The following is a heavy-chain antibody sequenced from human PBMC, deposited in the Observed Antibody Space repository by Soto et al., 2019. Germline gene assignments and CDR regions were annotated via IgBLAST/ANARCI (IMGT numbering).Heavy chain of an antibody. Sequence: ETLRLSCAASGFTFTKYFMTWIRQAPGKGLEWVANINQDGSEKYFVDSVKGRFTTSRDNAKNSLFLQMNSLRAEDTAVYYCASGHTSGWYDYWGQGTLVTVSS. CDR3: ASGHTSGWYDY. J-gene: IGHJ4*02. CDR1: GFTFTKYF. V-gene: IGHV3-7*03. D-gene: IGHD6-19*01. CDR2: INQDGSEK.